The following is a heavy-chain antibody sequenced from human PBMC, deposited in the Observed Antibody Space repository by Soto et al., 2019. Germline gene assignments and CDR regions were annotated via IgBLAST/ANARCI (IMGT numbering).Heavy chain of an antibody. Sequence: QVQLVESGGGVVQPGRSLKLSCAASGFTFSSYGMHWVRQAPGKGLEWVAVISYDGSNKYYADSVKGRFTISRDNSKNTLNLQMNSLRAEDTAVYYCANVRLGGSSVWWYNWYDPWCQGTLLTVSS. CDR2: ISYDGSNK. CDR1: GFTFSSYG. D-gene: IGHD6-19*01. V-gene: IGHV3-30*18. CDR3: ANVRLGGSSVWWYNWYDP. J-gene: IGHJ5*02.